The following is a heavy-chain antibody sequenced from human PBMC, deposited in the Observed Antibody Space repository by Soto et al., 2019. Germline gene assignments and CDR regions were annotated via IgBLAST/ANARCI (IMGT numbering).Heavy chain of an antibody. CDR3: ARERNMYGMDV. V-gene: IGHV1-69*05. CDR2: IIPIFGTA. J-gene: IGHJ6*02. D-gene: IGHD1-1*01. CDR1: GGTFSSYA. Sequence: SVKVSCKASGGTFSSYAISWVRQAPGQGLEWMGGIIPIFGTANYAQKFQGRVTMTRNTSISTAYMELSSLRSEDTAVYYCARERNMYGMDVWGQGTTVTVSS.